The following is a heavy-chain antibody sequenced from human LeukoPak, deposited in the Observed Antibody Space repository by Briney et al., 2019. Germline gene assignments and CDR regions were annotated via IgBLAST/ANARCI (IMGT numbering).Heavy chain of an antibody. CDR3: ARDLFSGGSCYALVWFDP. D-gene: IGHD2-15*01. J-gene: IGHJ5*02. CDR1: GYTFTSYG. CDR2: ISAYNGNT. V-gene: IGHV1-18*04. Sequence: ASVKVSCKASGYTFTSYGISWVRQAPGQGLEWMGWISAYNGNTNYAQKLQGRVTMTTDTSTSTAYMELRSLRSDDTAVYYCARDLFSGGSCYALVWFDPWGQGTLVTVSS.